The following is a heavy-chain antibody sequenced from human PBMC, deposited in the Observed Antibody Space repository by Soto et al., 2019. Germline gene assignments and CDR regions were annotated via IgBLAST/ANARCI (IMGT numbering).Heavy chain of an antibody. V-gene: IGHV4-34*01. CDR1: GVYCSGYY. CDR3: ARGLYDYIWWSDRHDAFDI. J-gene: IGHJ3*02. CDR2: INHSGST. D-gene: IGHD3-16*02. Sequence: QVQLQQWGAGLLKPSETLSLTCAVYGVYCSGYYWSWILQPPGKGLEWIGEINHSGSTNYNPSLKSLVTISVDTYKIQFSLKLSSVTAADTAVYYCARGLYDYIWWSDRHDAFDIWGQGTMVTVSS.